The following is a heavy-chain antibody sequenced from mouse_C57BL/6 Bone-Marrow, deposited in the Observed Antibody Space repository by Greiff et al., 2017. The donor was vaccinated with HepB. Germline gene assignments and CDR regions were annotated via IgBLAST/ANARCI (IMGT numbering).Heavy chain of an antibody. CDR2: INPSSGYT. V-gene: IGHV1-4*01. CDR1: GYTFTSYT. D-gene: IGHD1-1*01. CDR3: ARRIYYCDNSPLYAMDY. J-gene: IGHJ4*01. Sequence: VQLVESGAELARPGASVKMSCKASGYTFTSYTMHWVKQRPGQGLEWIGYINPSSGYTKYNQKFKDKATLTADKSSSTAYMQLSSLTSEDSAVYYCARRIYYCDNSPLYAMDYWGQGTSVTVSS.